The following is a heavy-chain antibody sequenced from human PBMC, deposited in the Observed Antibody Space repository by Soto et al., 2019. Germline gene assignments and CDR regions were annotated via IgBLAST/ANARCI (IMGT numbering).Heavy chain of an antibody. CDR1: GFTFSSYA. D-gene: IGHD2-2*01. J-gene: IGHJ4*02. CDR2: ISGSGGST. CDR3: AKPDCSSTSCLNYFDY. V-gene: IGHV3-23*01. Sequence: GGSLRLSCAASGFTFSSYAMSWVRQAPGKGLEWVSAISGSGGSTYYADSVKGRFTISRDNSKNTLYLQMNSLRAEDTAVYYCAKPDCSSTSCLNYFDYWGQGTLVTVSS.